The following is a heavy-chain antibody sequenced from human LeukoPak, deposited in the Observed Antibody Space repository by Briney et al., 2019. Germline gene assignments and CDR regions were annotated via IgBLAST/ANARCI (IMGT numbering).Heavy chain of an antibody. CDR3: ARGHYYDSSSNPPYYYYYMDV. Sequence: TWGVLRLSCAASGFTFSSYAMSWIRQPPGKGLEWIGEINHRGSTNYNPSLKSRVTISVDTSKNQFSLKLSSVTAADTAVYYCARGHYYDSSSNPPYYYYYMDVWGKGTTVTVSS. V-gene: IGHV4-34*01. D-gene: IGHD3-22*01. CDR2: INHRGST. CDR1: GFTFSSYA. J-gene: IGHJ6*03.